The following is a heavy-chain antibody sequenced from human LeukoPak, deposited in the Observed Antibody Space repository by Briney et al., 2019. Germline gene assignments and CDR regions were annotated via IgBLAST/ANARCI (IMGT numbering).Heavy chain of an antibody. CDR3: AKDHLPGIVVADRDY. CDR1: GFTVSSNY. J-gene: IGHJ4*02. Sequence: GGSLRLSCAASGFTVSSNYMSRVRQAPGKGLEWVSAISGSGGSTYYADSVKGRFTISRDNSKNTLYLQINSLRAEDTAVYYCAKDHLPGIVVADRDYWGQGTLVTVSS. CDR2: ISGSGGST. D-gene: IGHD6-19*01. V-gene: IGHV3-23*01.